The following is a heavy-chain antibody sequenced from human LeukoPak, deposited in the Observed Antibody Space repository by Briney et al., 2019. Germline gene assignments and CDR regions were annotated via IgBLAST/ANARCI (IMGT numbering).Heavy chain of an antibody. CDR2: ISGSGGNT. Sequence: GGSLRLSCAASGFIFSTYAMSWVRQAPGQGLDWVSGISGSGGNTYYADSVKGRFTISRDNSKNTLYLHMNSLRAEDTAVYYCAKGVNSNGWVYFDYWGQGTLVTVSS. CDR1: GFIFSTYA. CDR3: AKGVNSNGWVYFDY. D-gene: IGHD5-18*01. J-gene: IGHJ4*02. V-gene: IGHV3-23*01.